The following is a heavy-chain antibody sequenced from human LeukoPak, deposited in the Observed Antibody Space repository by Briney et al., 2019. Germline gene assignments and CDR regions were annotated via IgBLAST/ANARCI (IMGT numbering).Heavy chain of an antibody. CDR1: GYTFTSYD. D-gene: IGHD3-3*01. V-gene: IGHV1-8*01. Sequence: EASVRVSCKASGYTFTSYDINWVRQATGQGLEGMGWMNANSGDTGYAQNFQGRVTMTRNTSISTAYMELSSLRSEDTAIYYCARGGTYLPFGYWGQGTLVTVSS. CDR3: ARGGTYLPFGY. CDR2: MNANSGDT. J-gene: IGHJ4*02.